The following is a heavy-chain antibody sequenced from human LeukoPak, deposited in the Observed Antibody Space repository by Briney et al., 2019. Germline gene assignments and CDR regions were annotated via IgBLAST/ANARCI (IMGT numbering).Heavy chain of an antibody. V-gene: IGHV3-30*18. J-gene: IGHJ4*02. CDR2: ISHDGTVT. D-gene: IGHD6-13*01. CDR1: GFTFSSYG. CDR3: AKERSQYASSWFDY. Sequence: GGSLRLSCEASGFTFSSYGMQWVRQAPGMGPEWVSVISHDGTVTHYADSVKGRFTISRDSSTNTLYLQMDILRTEDTAVYYCAKERSQYASSWFDYWGQGTLVTVSS.